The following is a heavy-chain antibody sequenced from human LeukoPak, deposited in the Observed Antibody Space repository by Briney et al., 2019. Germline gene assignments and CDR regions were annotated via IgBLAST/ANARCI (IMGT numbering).Heavy chain of an antibody. J-gene: IGHJ4*02. CDR3: AKDYSSSGPS. CDR1: GFTFSSYG. Sequence: GRPLRLSCAASGFTFSSYGMHWVRQAPGKGLEWVAVIWHDGSNKYYADSVKGRFTISRDNSKNTLYLQMNSLRAEDTAVYYCAKDYSSSGPSWGQGTLVTVSS. CDR2: IWHDGSNK. D-gene: IGHD6-6*01. V-gene: IGHV3-33*06.